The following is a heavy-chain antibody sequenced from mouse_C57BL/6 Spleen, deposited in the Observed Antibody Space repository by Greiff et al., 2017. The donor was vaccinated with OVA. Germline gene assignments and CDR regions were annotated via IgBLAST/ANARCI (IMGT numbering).Heavy chain of an antibody. CDR2: IWSGGST. D-gene: IGHD4-1*01. V-gene: IGHV2-2*01. CDR1: GFSLTSYG. Sequence: VQLVESGPGLVQPSQSLSITCTVSGFSLTSYGVHWVRQSPGKGLEWLGVIWSGGSTDYNAAFISRLSISKDNSKSQVFFKMNSLQADDTAIYYCARGLTGTYAYWGQGTLVTVSA. J-gene: IGHJ3*01. CDR3: ARGLTGTYAY.